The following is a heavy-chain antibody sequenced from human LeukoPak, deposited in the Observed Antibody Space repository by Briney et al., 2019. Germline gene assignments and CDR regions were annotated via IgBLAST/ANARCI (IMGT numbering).Heavy chain of an antibody. CDR1: GGTFSSYA. CDR3: ARGREIRHYDFWSGSFDP. CDR2: INAGNGNT. D-gene: IGHD3-3*01. Sequence: ASVKVSCKASGGTFSSYAISWVRQAPGQRLEWMGWINAGNGNTKNSRKFQGRVTITRDTSASTAYMELSSLRSEDTAVYYCARGREIRHYDFWSGSFDPWGQGTLVTVSS. J-gene: IGHJ5*02. V-gene: IGHV1-3*01.